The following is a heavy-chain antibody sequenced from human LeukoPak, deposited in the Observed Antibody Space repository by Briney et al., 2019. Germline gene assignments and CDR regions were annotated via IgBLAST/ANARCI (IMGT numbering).Heavy chain of an antibody. V-gene: IGHV3-23*01. CDR1: GFTFSSYA. J-gene: IGHJ4*02. D-gene: IGHD3-10*01. CDR3: AKYPNYYGSGTPDY. CDR2: ISDRGGST. Sequence: PGGSLRLSCAASGFTFSSYAMSWVRQAPGKGLEWVSGISDRGGSTYYADSVKGRFTISRDNSKNTLDLQMNSLRAEDTAVYYCAKYPNYYGSGTPDYWGQGTLVTVSS.